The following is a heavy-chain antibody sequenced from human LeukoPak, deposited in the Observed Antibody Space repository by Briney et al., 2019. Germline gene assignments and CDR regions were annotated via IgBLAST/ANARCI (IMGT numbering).Heavy chain of an antibody. Sequence: ASVKVSCKASGYTFTSYAMHWVRQAPGQRLEWMGWINAGNGNTEYSQKFQGRVTITRDTSASTAYMELSSLRSEDTAVYYCARGRALLWFGPLNWFDPWGQGTLVTVSS. D-gene: IGHD3-10*01. CDR1: GYTFTSYA. V-gene: IGHV1-3*01. CDR2: INAGNGNT. J-gene: IGHJ5*02. CDR3: ARGRALLWFGPLNWFDP.